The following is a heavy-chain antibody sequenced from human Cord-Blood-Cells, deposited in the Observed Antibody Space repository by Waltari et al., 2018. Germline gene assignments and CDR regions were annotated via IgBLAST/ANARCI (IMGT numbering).Heavy chain of an antibody. CDR3: ARGEQQQLYWYFDL. J-gene: IGHJ2*01. CDR2: ISSSGSTI. CDR1: GFTFSSYE. V-gene: IGHV3-48*03. Sequence: VQLVESGGGLVQPGGSLRLSCAASGFTFSSYEMNWVRQAPGKGLEWVSYISSSGSTIYYADSVKGRFTISRDNAKNSLYLQMNSLRAEDTAVYYCARGEQQQLYWYFDLWGRGTLVTVSS. D-gene: IGHD6-13*01.